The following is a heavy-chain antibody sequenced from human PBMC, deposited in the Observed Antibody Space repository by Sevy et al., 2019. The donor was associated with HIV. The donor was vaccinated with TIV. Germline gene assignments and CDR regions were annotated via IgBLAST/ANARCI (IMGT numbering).Heavy chain of an antibody. CDR2: ISSSSSYT. CDR1: GFTFSDYY. CDR3: AYSDTAMALPDY. V-gene: IGHV3-11*06. J-gene: IGHJ4*02. D-gene: IGHD5-18*01. Sequence: GGSLRLSCAASGFTFSDYYMSWIRQAPGKGLEWVSYISSSSSYTNYADSVKGRFTISRDNANNTLYLQMNSLRAEDTAVYYCAYSDTAMALPDYWGQGTLVTVSS.